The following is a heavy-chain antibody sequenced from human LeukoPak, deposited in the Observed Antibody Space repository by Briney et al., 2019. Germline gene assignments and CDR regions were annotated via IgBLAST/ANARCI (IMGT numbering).Heavy chain of an antibody. J-gene: IGHJ5*02. CDR2: INHSGNT. V-gene: IGHV4-34*01. D-gene: IGHD4-17*01. Sequence: SETLSLTCAVYGGSFSGYYWSWIRQPPGKGLEWIGEINHSGNTNYNPSLKSRVTISVDTSKNQFSLKLSSVAAADTAVYYCARGLTSVTTFNWFDPWGQGTLVTVSS. CDR3: ARGLTSVTTFNWFDP. CDR1: GGSFSGYY.